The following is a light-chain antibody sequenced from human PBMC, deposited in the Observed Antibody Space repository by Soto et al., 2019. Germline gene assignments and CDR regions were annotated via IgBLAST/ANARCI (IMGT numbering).Light chain of an antibody. J-gene: IGKJ1*01. CDR3: QQHGSGPWT. CDR2: VAS. V-gene: IGKV3-20*01. Sequence: EIVLTQSPDTLSLSPGERATLSCRASQSVSSSNLAWYQHKPGQAPRLLNYVASRRATGIPDRFSGSGSGTEFTLTITRLVREDFAVYYCQQHGSGPWTFGQGTKVEIK. CDR1: QSVSSSN.